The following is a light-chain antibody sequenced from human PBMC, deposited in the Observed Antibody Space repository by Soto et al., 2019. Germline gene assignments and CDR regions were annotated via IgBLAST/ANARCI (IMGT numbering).Light chain of an antibody. V-gene: IGKV3-20*01. J-gene: IGKJ1*01. CDR1: QSVGSSY. CDR3: QQYISSPWT. Sequence: EIVLTQSPGTLSLSPGEIATLSCRASQSVGSSYLAWYQQKPGQAPRLLIYATSSRATGIPDRFSGSGSGTDFTLTISRLEPEDFAVYYCQQYISSPWTFGQGTKVDIK. CDR2: ATS.